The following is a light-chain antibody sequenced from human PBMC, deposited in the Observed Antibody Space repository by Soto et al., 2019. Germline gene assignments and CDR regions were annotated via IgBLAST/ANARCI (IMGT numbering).Light chain of an antibody. CDR1: SSDVGGYNY. J-gene: IGLJ2*01. V-gene: IGLV2-14*01. CDR3: RSYTSSSTLV. CDR2: EVS. Sequence: QSALTQPASVSGSPGQSITISCTGTSSDVGGYNYVSWYQQHPGKAPKLMIYEVSNRPSGVSNRVSGSKSGNPASLTISGLQAEGEAYYYCRSYTSSSTLVFGGGTQLTVL.